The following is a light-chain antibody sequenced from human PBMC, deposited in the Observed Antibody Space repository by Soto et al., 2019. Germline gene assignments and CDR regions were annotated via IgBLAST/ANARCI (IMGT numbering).Light chain of an antibody. V-gene: IGLV3-21*02. J-gene: IGLJ1*01. CDR2: DDS. CDR3: QVWDSNSDHLV. Sequence: SYEMTQPPSVSVAPGQKARITCGGNNVGSKSVHWYQQQPGRAPIVVVYDDSARPSGIPERFSGSNSGSAATLTISRVEAGDEADYYCQVWDSNSDHLVFGTGTRSPS. CDR1: NVGSKS.